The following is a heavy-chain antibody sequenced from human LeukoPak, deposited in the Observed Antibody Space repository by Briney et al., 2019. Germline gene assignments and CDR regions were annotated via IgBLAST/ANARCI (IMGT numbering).Heavy chain of an antibody. D-gene: IGHD1-26*01. V-gene: IGHV1-2*02. CDR1: GYSFTDYY. CDR2: INPNSGGT. J-gene: IGHJ5*02. Sequence: ASVKVSCKTSGYSFTDYYMHWVRQAPGQGLEWMGWINPNSGGTSSAQKFQGRVTMTRDTSITTVYMEVSWLTSDDTAIYYCARADRLDGSPYLIGPWGQGTLVTVSS. CDR3: ARADRLDGSPYLIGP.